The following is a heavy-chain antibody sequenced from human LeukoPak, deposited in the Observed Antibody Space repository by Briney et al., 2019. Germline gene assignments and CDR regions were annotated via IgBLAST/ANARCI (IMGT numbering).Heavy chain of an antibody. V-gene: IGHV3-48*03. D-gene: IGHD3-10*02. Sequence: GGSLRLSCAASGFTFSSYEMNWVRQAPGQGLEWVSYISTSGSTIYYADSVKGRSTISRDNAKNPPYLQMNSLRADDTAVYYCAELGITMIGGVWGKGTTVIISS. CDR3: AELGITMIGGV. J-gene: IGHJ6*04. CDR1: GFTFSSYE. CDR2: ISTSGSTI.